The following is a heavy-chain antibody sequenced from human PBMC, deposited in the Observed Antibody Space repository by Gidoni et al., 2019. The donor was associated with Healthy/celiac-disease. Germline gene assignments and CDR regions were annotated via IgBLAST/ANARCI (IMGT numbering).Heavy chain of an antibody. V-gene: IGHV3-23*01. CDR3: ANPYYDILTGYYPNPEGY. Sequence: EVQLLESGGGLVQPGGSLRLSCAASGFPFSSYAMCWVRQAPRTGLGWGSAISGSGGSTYYADSVKGRFTISRDNYKNTLYLQMNSLRAEDTAVYYCANPYYDILTGYYPNPEGYWGQGTLVTVSS. D-gene: IGHD3-9*01. CDR1: GFPFSSYA. CDR2: ISGSGGST. J-gene: IGHJ4*02.